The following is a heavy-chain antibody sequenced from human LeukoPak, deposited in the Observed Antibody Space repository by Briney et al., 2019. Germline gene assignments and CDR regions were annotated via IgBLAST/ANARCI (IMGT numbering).Heavy chain of an antibody. CDR3: ARAQAGYYDILTGYTEGAYFDY. D-gene: IGHD3-9*01. Sequence: SETLSLTCAVYGGSFSGYYWSWIRQPPGKGLEWIGEINHSGSTNYNPSFKSRVTISVETSKNRFSLKLISVTAADTAVYYCARAQAGYYDILTGYTEGAYFDYWGQGTLVTVSS. CDR1: GGSFSGYY. CDR2: INHSGST. J-gene: IGHJ4*02. V-gene: IGHV4-34*01.